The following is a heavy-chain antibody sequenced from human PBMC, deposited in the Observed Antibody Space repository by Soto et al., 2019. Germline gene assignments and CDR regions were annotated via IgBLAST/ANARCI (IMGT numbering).Heavy chain of an antibody. D-gene: IGHD2-8*01. J-gene: IGHJ3*02. CDR2: ISSSSSTI. V-gene: IGHV3-48*01. CDR3: ARSKPRLYYISNAFDI. Sequence: GRSLRLSCAASGSTVSSYSMNWVRQAPGKGLEWVSYISSSSSTIYYAASVKDQFTSSRDNAKNALYLQMNRLRADDTALYYCARSKPRLYYISNAFDIWGQGTMVTVSS. CDR1: GSTVSSYS.